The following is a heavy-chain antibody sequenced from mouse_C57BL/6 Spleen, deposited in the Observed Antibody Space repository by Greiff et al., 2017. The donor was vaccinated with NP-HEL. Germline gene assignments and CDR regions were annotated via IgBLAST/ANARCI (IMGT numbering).Heavy chain of an antibody. CDR2: IYPGSGST. Sequence: VKLQQPGAELVKPGATVKMSCKASSYTFTSYWITWVKQRPGQGLEWIGDIYPGSGSTNYNEKFKSKATLTVDTSSSTAYMQLSSLTSEDSAVYYCARDFGYYGSSFYAMDYWGQGTSVTVSS. V-gene: IGHV1-55*01. J-gene: IGHJ4*01. D-gene: IGHD1-1*01. CDR3: ARDFGYYGSSFYAMDY. CDR1: SYTFTSYW.